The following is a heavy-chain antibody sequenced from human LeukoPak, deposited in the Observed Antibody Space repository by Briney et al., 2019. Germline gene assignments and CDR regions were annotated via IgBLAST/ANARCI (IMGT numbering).Heavy chain of an antibody. CDR2: IRSSSET. V-gene: IGHV3-48*01. J-gene: IGHJ5*02. CDR1: GFIFSQYS. CDR3: ARDAGNSGYGCDL. Sequence: GGSLRLSCAASGFIFSQYSMSWVRQAPGKGLEWVSHIRSSSETFYADSVKGRFTISRDNARNSLYLQMNNTRGEDTAIYYCARDAGNSGYGCDLWGQGTLVTVSS. D-gene: IGHD5-12*01.